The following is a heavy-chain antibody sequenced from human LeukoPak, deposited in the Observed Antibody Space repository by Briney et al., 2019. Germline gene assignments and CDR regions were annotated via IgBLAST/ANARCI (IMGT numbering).Heavy chain of an antibody. CDR2: INPSGGST. V-gene: IGHV1-46*01. CDR1: GYTFTSYY. Sequence: ASVKVSCKASGYTFTSYYMHWVRQAPGQGLEWMGIINPSGGSTSYAQKFQGRVTMTRDTSTSTVYMELSSLRSEDTAVYYCAKDTNDYVWGSLGLFDYWGQGTLVTVSS. J-gene: IGHJ4*02. CDR3: AKDTNDYVWGSLGLFDY. D-gene: IGHD3-16*01.